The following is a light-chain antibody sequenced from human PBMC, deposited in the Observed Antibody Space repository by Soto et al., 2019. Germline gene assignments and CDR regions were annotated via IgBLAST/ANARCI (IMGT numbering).Light chain of an antibody. V-gene: IGKV3-15*01. Sequence: EIVMTESPSTLGVSPRERATLSCRASQSILRSLAWYQHKPGQPPRLLIYGASTRATNIPGRFSGSGSGTEFTLTISSLQSEDFAVYYCQHYYNWPRTFGQGTKVDIK. CDR2: GAS. CDR1: QSILRS. J-gene: IGKJ1*01. CDR3: QHYYNWPRT.